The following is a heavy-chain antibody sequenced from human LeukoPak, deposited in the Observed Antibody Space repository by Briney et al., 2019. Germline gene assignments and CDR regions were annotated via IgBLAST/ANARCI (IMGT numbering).Heavy chain of an antibody. J-gene: IGHJ4*02. CDR3: ARALHPYYYDSSSSADY. CDR1: EFTFSSYS. D-gene: IGHD3-22*01. V-gene: IGHV3-21*01. CDR2: ISSSSNYI. Sequence: GGSLRLSCAASEFTFSSYSMNWVRQAPGKGLEWVSSISSSSNYIYYADSVKGRFTISRDNAKNSLYLQMNSLRAEDTAVYYCARALHPYYYDSSSSADYWGQGTLVTVSS.